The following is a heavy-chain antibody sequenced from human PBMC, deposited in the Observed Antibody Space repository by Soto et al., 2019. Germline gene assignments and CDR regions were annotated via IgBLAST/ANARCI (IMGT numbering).Heavy chain of an antibody. CDR1: GFTFSSYA. CDR3: ASDDSSGYYRTFDY. Sequence: GGSLRLSCAASGFTFSSYAMHWVRQAPGKGLEWVAVISYDGSNKYYADSVKGRFTISRDNSKNTLYLQMNSLRAEDTAVYYCASDDSSGYYRTFDYWGQGTLVTVSS. CDR2: ISYDGSNK. D-gene: IGHD3-22*01. J-gene: IGHJ4*02. V-gene: IGHV3-30-3*01.